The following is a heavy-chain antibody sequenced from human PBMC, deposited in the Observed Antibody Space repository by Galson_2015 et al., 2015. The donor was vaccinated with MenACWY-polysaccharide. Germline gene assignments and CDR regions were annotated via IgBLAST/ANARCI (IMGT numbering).Heavy chain of an antibody. CDR2: MCYNGRS. V-gene: IGHV4-31*03. Sequence: TLSRACTVSGASISSGGHYWGWFRQYPGQSLKWSGWMCYNGRSNYNPSLRSRVTISVDTSKNQFSLNLSSVTAADTAVYFCAGIPSTAPSFGWFVPWGQGTLVAVSS. J-gene: IGHJ5*02. CDR1: GASISSGGHY. CDR3: AGIPSTAPSFGWFVP. D-gene: IGHD4-17*01.